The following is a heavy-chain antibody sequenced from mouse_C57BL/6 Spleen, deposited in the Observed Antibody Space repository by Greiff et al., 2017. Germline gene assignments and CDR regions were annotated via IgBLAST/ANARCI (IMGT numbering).Heavy chain of an antibody. Sequence: QVQLQQSGPGLVQPSQSLSITCTVSGFSLTSYGVHWVRQSPGKGLEWLGVIWRGGSTDYNAAFMSRLSITKDNSKSQVFFKMNSLQADDTAIYYCAKNHYGNGYYAMDYWGQGTSVTVSS. D-gene: IGHD2-1*01. J-gene: IGHJ4*01. CDR3: AKNHYGNGYYAMDY. V-gene: IGHV2-5*01. CDR1: GFSLTSYG. CDR2: IWRGGST.